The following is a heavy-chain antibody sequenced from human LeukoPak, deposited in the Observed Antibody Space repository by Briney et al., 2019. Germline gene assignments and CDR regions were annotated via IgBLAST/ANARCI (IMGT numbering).Heavy chain of an antibody. Sequence: ASVKVSCKASGGTFSSYAISWVRQAPGQGLEWMGRIIPILGIANYAQKFQGRVTITADKSTSTAYMELSSLRSEDTAVYYCTRGSQNCASASCYNFWGQGTLVTVSS. CDR3: TRGSQNCASASCYNF. D-gene: IGHD2-2*02. CDR1: GGTFSSYA. J-gene: IGHJ4*02. CDR2: IIPILGIA. V-gene: IGHV1-69*04.